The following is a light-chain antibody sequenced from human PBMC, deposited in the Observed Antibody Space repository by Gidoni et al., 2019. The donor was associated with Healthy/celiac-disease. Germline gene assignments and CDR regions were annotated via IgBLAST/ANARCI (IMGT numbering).Light chain of an antibody. J-gene: IGKJ4*01. CDR1: QSVSSY. V-gene: IGKV3-11*01. CDR3: QQRSNWPGT. Sequence: EIVLTQSPATLSLSPGERATLSCRPSQSVSSYLAWYQQKPGQAPRLFIYDASNRATGIPARFSGSGSGTDFTLTISSLEPEDFAVYYCQQRSNWPGTFGGGTKVEIK. CDR2: DAS.